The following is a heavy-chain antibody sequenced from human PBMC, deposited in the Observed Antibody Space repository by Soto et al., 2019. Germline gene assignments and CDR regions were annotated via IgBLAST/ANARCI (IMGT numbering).Heavy chain of an antibody. CDR3: ARGTVTSGRWFGP. V-gene: IGHV1-18*04. Sequence: QVHLVQSGTEVKEPGASVKVSCKASASTFTGYTINWVRQAPGQGLEWMGWISTLNGNTKYAGNFEGRVPMTTNTSTTTAYMELSSLTFDDTAVYFCARGTVTSGRWFGPWGQGTLVSVSS. D-gene: IGHD4-17*01. CDR1: ASTFTGYT. J-gene: IGHJ5*02. CDR2: ISTLNGNT.